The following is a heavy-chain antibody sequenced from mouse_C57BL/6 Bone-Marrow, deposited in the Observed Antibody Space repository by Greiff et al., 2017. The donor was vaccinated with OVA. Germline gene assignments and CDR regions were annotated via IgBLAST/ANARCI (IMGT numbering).Heavy chain of an antibody. Sequence: VQLQQSGPELVKPGASVKISCKASGYAFSSSWMNWVKQRPGKGLEWIGRIYPGDGDTNYNGKFKGKATLTADKSSSTAYMQLSSLTSEDSAVYFCARPITGYWGQGTTLTVSS. V-gene: IGHV1-82*01. CDR3: ARPITGY. CDR2: IYPGDGDT. J-gene: IGHJ2*01. D-gene: IGHD1-1*01. CDR1: GYAFSSSW.